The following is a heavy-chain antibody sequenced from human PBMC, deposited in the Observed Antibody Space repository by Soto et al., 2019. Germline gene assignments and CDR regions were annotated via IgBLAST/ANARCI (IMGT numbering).Heavy chain of an antibody. Sequence: GGSLRLSSAASGFTFSSYSMNWVRQAPGKGLEWVSSISSSSSYIYYADSVKGRFTISRDNAKNSLYLQMNSLRAEDTAVYYCARDKYYYDSSGYTTGNFDYWGQGTLVTVSS. D-gene: IGHD3-22*01. V-gene: IGHV3-21*01. CDR2: ISSSSSYI. J-gene: IGHJ4*02. CDR3: ARDKYYYDSSGYTTGNFDY. CDR1: GFTFSSYS.